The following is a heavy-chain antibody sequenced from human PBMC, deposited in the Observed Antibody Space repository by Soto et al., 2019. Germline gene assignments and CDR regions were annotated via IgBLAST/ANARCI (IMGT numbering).Heavy chain of an antibody. V-gene: IGHV3-30*18. Sequence: VQLVESGGGVVQPGTSLRLSCAASGFTFKTHAMHWVRQAPGKGLERMAVIAYDGNEKFYADSVKGRFTISRDNSKNALYLQIKTLRNEDTAVYYCGKDVGDYVPYYYGVDVWGQGTTVTVSS. D-gene: IGHD1-26*01. J-gene: IGHJ6*02. CDR3: GKDVGDYVPYYYGVDV. CDR1: GFTFKTHA. CDR2: IAYDGNEK.